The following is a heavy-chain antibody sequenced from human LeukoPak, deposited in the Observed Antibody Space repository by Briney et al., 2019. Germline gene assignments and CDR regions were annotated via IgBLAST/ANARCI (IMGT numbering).Heavy chain of an antibody. CDR1: GGSISSYY. J-gene: IGHJ2*01. D-gene: IGHD6-13*01. V-gene: IGHV4-59*01. Sequence: SETLSLTCTISGGSISSYYWSWIRQPPGKGLEWIGYIYYSGSTNYSPSLKSRLTISVDTSKNQFSLKLSSVTAADTAVYYCARTYGSSGLGYFDLWGRGTLVTVSS. CDR3: ARTYGSSGLGYFDL. CDR2: IYYSGST.